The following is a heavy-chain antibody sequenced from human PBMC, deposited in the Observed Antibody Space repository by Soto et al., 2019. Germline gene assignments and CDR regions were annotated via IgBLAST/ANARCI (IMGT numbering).Heavy chain of an antibody. Sequence: EVQLLESGGGLVQPGGSLRLSCAASGFTFSSYAMSWVRQAPGKGLEWVSAISGSGGSTYYADSVKGRFTISRDNSKNTLYLQMNSLRAEDTAVYYCAKFGGKITGRTLGYYYGMDVWGQGTTVTVSS. D-gene: IGHD1-20*01. CDR2: ISGSGGST. V-gene: IGHV3-23*01. J-gene: IGHJ6*02. CDR3: AKFGGKITGRTLGYYYGMDV. CDR1: GFTFSSYA.